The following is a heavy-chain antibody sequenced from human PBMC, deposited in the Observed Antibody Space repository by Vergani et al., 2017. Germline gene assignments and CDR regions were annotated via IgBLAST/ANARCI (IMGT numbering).Heavy chain of an antibody. J-gene: IGHJ5*02. D-gene: IGHD3-3*01. V-gene: IGHV4-34*01. CDR2: INHSGST. CDR3: ARLSRIRDFWSGYTWVDP. Sequence: QVQLQQWGAGLLTPSETLSLTCAVFGGSFSGYYWSWVRQPPGKGLEWIGEINHSGSTNYNPSLKSRVTISVDTSKNQFSLKLSSVTAADTAVYYCARLSRIRDFWSGYTWVDPWGQGTLVTVSS. CDR1: GGSFSGYY.